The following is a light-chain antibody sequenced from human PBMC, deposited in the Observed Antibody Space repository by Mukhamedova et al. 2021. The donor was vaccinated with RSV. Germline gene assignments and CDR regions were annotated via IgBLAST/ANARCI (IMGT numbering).Light chain of an antibody. J-gene: IGKJ1*01. CDR1: QSTWGN. V-gene: IGKV3-15*01. Sequence: QSTWGNVAWYQQKPGQAPRLLIYGASTRATDIPARFSGSGSGTEFTLTISSMQSEDFAVYSCQQYDNLWTFGQGTKVEI. CDR2: GAS. CDR3: QQYDNLWT.